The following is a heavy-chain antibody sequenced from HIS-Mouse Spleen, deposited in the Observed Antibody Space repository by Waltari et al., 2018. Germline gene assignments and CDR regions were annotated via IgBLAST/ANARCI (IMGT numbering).Heavy chain of an antibody. V-gene: IGHV3-66*04. CDR2: IYSGGST. CDR3: ARRGRERDY. CDR1: GFTVSSNY. Sequence: EVQLVESGGGLVQPGWSLRLSCAASGFTVSSNYRSWVRQAPGKGLDLVSVIYSGGSTYYADSVKGRFTISRDNSKNTLYLQMNSLRAEDTAVYYCARRGRERDYWGQGTLVTVSS. J-gene: IGHJ4*02. D-gene: IGHD1-26*01.